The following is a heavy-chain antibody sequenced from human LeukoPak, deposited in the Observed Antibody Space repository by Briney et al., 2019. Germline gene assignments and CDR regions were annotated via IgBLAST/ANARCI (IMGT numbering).Heavy chain of an antibody. J-gene: IGHJ4*02. V-gene: IGHV3-23*01. Sequence: PGGSLRLFCAASGFTFRNYAMSWVRQAPGKGLEWVSAISGSGDETNYADSVKGRLTISRDNSKNTLFLQMNSLRAEDTAVYYCAKAGRSSGWYWFGYWGQGTLVTVSS. CDR1: GFTFRNYA. D-gene: IGHD6-19*01. CDR3: AKAGRSSGWYWFGY. CDR2: ISGSGDET.